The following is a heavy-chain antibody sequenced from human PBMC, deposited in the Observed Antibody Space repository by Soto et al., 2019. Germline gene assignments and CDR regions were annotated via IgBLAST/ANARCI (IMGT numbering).Heavy chain of an antibody. J-gene: IGHJ4*02. CDR1: GGTFSSYA. D-gene: IGHD2-15*01. CDR2: NIPIFGTA. Sequence: QVQLVQSGAEVKKPGSSVKVSCKASGGTFSSYAISWVRQAPGQGLEWMGGNIPIFGTANYAQKFQGRVTITADKSTSTAYMELSRLRSKDPAVYYCARGEVDCCGDCYDYWGQGPLVTVSS. V-gene: IGHV1-69*06. CDR3: ARGEVDCCGDCYDY.